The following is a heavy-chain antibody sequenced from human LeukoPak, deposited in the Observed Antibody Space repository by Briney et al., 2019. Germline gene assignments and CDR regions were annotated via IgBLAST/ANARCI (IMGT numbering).Heavy chain of an antibody. CDR1: GFTFNSDA. D-gene: IGHD3-10*01. CDR3: AKGALLAGDWFDP. J-gene: IGHJ5*02. Sequence: GGSLRLSCAASGFTFNSDAMSWVRQAPGKGLEWVSAISGSGDSTYYADSVKGRFTISRDNSKNTLYLQMNSLRAEDTALYYCAKGALLAGDWFDPWGQGTLVTVSS. CDR2: ISGSGDST. V-gene: IGHV3-23*01.